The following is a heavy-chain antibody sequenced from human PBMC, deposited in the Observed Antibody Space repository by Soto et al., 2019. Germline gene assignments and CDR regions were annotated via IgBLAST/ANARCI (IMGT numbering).Heavy chain of an antibody. CDR3: GKGATARFVEYPDY. J-gene: IGHJ4*02. CDR2: ISWNSGSI. V-gene: IGHV3-9*01. CDR1: GFTFDDYA. D-gene: IGHD3-3*01. Sequence: EVQLVESGGGLVQPGRSLRLSCAASGFTFDDYALHWVRQAPGKGLEWVSGISWNSGSIAYAESVKGRFTISRDNAKNSLYLQMDSLRAEDTALYYCGKGATARFVEYPDYWGQGTLVTVSS.